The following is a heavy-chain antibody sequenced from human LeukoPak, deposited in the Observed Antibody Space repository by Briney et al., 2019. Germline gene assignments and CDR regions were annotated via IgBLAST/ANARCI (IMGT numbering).Heavy chain of an antibody. CDR1: GFSLSTSGMR. V-gene: IGHV2-70*04. D-gene: IGHD1-26*01. Sequence: SGPTLVNPTQTLTLTCTFSGFSLSTSGMRVSWIRQPPGKALEWLARIVWDDNKFYSTSLKTRLTISKDTSKNQVVLTMTNMDPVDTATYYCARMSGTFAFDCWGQGTLVTVSS. CDR3: ARMSGTFAFDC. CDR2: IVWDDNK. J-gene: IGHJ4*02.